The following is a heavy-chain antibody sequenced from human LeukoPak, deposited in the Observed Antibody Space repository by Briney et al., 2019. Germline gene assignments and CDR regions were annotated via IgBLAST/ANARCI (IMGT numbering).Heavy chain of an antibody. D-gene: IGHD6-19*01. CDR2: ISDSDGTT. V-gene: IGHV3-23*01. CDR1: GFSFSNFV. J-gene: IGHJ4*02. CDR3: LKGGWLDW. Sequence: GGSLRLSCASSGFSFSNFVMSWVCQAPGKGLEWVSAISDSDGTTYYADSVKGRFTNSRDNSKNTLYLLMDSLRAEDTAVYYCLKGGWLDWWGQGTLVTVSS.